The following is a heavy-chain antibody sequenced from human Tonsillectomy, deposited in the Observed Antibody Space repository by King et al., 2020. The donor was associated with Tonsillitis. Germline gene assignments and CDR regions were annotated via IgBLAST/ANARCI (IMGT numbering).Heavy chain of an antibody. V-gene: IGHV3-66*01. Sequence: VQLVVSGGGLVQPGGSLRLSCAASGFTVSSKYMSWVRQAPGKGLEWVSVINSGGSTYYADSVKGRFTISRDNSKNTLYLQMNSLRAEDTAVYYCARDPAAAGILDYWGQGTLVTVSS. J-gene: IGHJ4*02. CDR3: ARDPAAAGILDY. CDR1: GFTVSSKY. CDR2: INSGGST. D-gene: IGHD6-13*01.